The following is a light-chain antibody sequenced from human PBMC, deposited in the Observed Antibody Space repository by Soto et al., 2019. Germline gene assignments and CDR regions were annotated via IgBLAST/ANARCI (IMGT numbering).Light chain of an antibody. V-gene: IGKV1-8*01. CDR1: QDISRS. Sequence: AIRMTQSPSSLSASTGDRVTITCRASQDISRSLAWYQQKPGKAPKLLIYAASALQSGVPSRFSGSGSGTEFTLTISYLQSEDLATFYCQQYYIFPQTFGQGTKVEIQ. CDR3: QQYYIFPQT. J-gene: IGKJ1*01. CDR2: AAS.